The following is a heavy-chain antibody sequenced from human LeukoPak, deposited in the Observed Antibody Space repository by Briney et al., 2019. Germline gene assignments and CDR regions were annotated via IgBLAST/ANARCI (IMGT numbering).Heavy chain of an antibody. V-gene: IGHV3-7*01. CDR1: GFTFSRYW. J-gene: IGHJ3*02. CDR3: AKLGQYCSSTSCEQDDAFDI. Sequence: GGSLRLSCAASGFTFSRYWMSWVRQAPGKGLEWVANIQQDGSAKYYVDSVKGRLTISRDNTKNSLYLQMNSLRAEDTAVYYCAKLGQYCSSTSCEQDDAFDIWGQGTMVTVSS. CDR2: IQQDGSAK. D-gene: IGHD2-2*01.